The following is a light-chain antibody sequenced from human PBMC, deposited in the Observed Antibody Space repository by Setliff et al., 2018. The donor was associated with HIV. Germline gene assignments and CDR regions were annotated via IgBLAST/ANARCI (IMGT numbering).Light chain of an antibody. CDR3: SSWTGSSTLM. Sequence: QSALTQPASVSGSPGQSITISCTGTGSGVGTSKYVSWYQQHPGKAPKLIIYDVTTRPSGVSNRFSGSKSGNTASLTISGLQADDEADYYCSSWTGSSTLMFGTGTKVTVL. CDR2: DVT. V-gene: IGLV2-14*03. J-gene: IGLJ1*01. CDR1: GSGVGTSKY.